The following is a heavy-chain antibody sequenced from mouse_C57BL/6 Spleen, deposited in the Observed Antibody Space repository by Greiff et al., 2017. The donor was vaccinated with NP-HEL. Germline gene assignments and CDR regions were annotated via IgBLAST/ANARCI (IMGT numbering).Heavy chain of an antibody. J-gene: IGHJ1*03. D-gene: IGHD1-1*01. V-gene: IGHV7-3*01. CDR1: GFTFTDYY. CDR2: IRNKANGYTT. Sequence: EVKLVESGGGLVQPGGSLSLSCAASGFTFTDYYMSWVRQPPGKALEWLGFIRNKANGYTTEYSASVKGRFTISRDNSQSILYLQMNALRAEDSATYYCARYRGITTVVAKNWYFDVWGTGTTVTVSS. CDR3: ARYRGITTVVAKNWYFDV.